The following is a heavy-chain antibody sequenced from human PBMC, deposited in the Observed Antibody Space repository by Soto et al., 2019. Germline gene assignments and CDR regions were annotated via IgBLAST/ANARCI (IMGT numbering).Heavy chain of an antibody. CDR2: ITTSDDIA. CDR1: GFIFKDFA. J-gene: IGHJ5*02. CDR3: TKGDSSGYFDPSTGYSTPDH. D-gene: IGHD3-3*01. Sequence: EVQLFESGGGLVEPGESLRLSCAASGFIFKDFAMSWVRQAPGKGLEWVSTITTSDDIAYSADSVRGRFTISRDNSANNVFLQMSSLRGDDTATYYCTKGDSSGYFDPSTGYSTPDHWGQGTLVTVSS. V-gene: IGHV3-23*01.